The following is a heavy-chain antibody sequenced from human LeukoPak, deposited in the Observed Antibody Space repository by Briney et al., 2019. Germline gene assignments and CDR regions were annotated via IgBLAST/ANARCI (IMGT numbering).Heavy chain of an antibody. CDR3: ARGGRGTYYYFDL. J-gene: IGHJ4*02. Sequence: GASVKVSCKASSYPFTRYGISWVRQAPGQGLEWMGWISGSNGNTNYAQKFLGRVTMTANTSTSTAYMELRSLTSDDTAMYYCARGGRGTYYYFDLWGQGTLVTVSS. D-gene: IGHD2-21*01. CDR1: SYPFTRYG. V-gene: IGHV1-18*01. CDR2: ISGSNGNT.